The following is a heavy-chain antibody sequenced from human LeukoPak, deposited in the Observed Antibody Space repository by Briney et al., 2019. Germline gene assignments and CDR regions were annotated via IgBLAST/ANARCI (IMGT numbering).Heavy chain of an antibody. CDR2: IYPGDSDT. J-gene: IGHJ4*02. D-gene: IGHD3-16*01. CDR3: ARSEGEDYDDY. V-gene: IGHV5-51*01. CDR1: GYRFTSYW. Sequence: AESLKISCKGSGYRFTSYWIAWVRQMPGKGLEWMGIIYPGDSDTRYSPSFQGQVTFSADKSISTAYLQWSSLKASDSAMYYCARSEGEDYDDYWGQGTLVTVSS.